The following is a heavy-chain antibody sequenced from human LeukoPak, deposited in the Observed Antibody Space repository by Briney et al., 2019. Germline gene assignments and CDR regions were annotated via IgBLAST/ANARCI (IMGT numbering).Heavy chain of an antibody. J-gene: IGHJ4*02. V-gene: IGHV4-39*01. Sequence: LRLSCAASGFTFSRHSMHWIRQPPGKGLEWIGSIYYSGSTYYNPSLKSRVTISVDTSKNQFSLKLSSVTAADTAVYYCARQSSGRMADYWGQGTLVTVSS. CDR2: IYYSGST. CDR1: GFTFSRHS. CDR3: ARQSSGRMADY. D-gene: IGHD2-15*01.